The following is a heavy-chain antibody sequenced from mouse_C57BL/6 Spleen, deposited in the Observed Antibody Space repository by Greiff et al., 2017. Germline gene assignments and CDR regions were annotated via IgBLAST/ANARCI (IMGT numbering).Heavy chain of an antibody. J-gene: IGHJ4*01. D-gene: IGHD1-1*01. Sequence: QVQLQQPGAELVKPGASVKLSCKASGYTFTSYWMHWVKQRPGQGLEWIGMIHPNSGSTNYNEKFKSKATLTVDKSSSTAYMQLSSLTSEDSAVYYCARGDPVVANYAMDYWGQGTSVTVSS. CDR2: IHPNSGST. CDR3: ARGDPVVANYAMDY. V-gene: IGHV1-64*01. CDR1: GYTFTSYW.